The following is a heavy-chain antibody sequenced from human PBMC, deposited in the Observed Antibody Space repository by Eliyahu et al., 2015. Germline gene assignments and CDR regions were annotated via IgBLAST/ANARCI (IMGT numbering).Heavy chain of an antibody. CDR2: VSHTGET. D-gene: IGHD6-19*01. CDR3: ARGQWLDRD. V-gene: IGHV4-34*01. J-gene: IGHJ4*02. Sequence: QVQLQQWGARLLKPSETLSLTXXXYGGSLSGHYWSWVRQSPGKGLEWIGEVSHTGETTYHPSLKSRITISVDTSKNQFSLDLNSMTAADTAVYYCARGQWLDRDWAQGALVTVSS. CDR1: GGSLSGHY.